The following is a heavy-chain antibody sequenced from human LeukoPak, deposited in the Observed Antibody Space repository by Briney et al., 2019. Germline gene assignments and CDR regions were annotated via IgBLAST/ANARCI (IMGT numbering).Heavy chain of an antibody. J-gene: IGHJ4*02. V-gene: IGHV3-23*01. CDR2: ISGSGGST. CDR3: AKEGDGILRYFDWSPPYFDY. Sequence: GGSLRLSCAASGFTFSSYAMSWVRQAPGKGLEWVSAISGSGGSTYYADSVKGRFTISRDNSKNTLYLQMNSLRAEDTAVYYCAKEGDGILRYFDWSPPYFDYWGQGTLVTVSS. CDR1: GFTFSSYA. D-gene: IGHD3-9*01.